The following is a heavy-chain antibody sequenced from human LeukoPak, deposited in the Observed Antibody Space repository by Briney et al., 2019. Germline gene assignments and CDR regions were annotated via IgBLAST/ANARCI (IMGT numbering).Heavy chain of an antibody. J-gene: IGHJ5*02. CDR1: GYSISSGYF. D-gene: IGHD1-1*01. CDR3: ASNAGIWFDP. Sequence: SETLSLTCTVSGYSISSGYFWGWIRQPPGKGLEWFGSIYRNGSTYYNPSLKSRVTISVDTSKNQFSLKLSSVTAADTAVYYCASNAGIWFDPWGQGTLVTVSS. V-gene: IGHV4-38-2*02. CDR2: IYRNGST.